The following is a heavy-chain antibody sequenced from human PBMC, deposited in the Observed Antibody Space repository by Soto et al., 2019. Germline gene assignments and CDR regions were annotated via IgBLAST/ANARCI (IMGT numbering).Heavy chain of an antibody. V-gene: IGHV4-34*01. CDR1: GGSFSGYY. Sequence: PSETLSLTCAVYGGSFSGYYWSWIRQPPGKGLEWVGEINHSGSTKYNPSLKSRVTISVDTSKNQFSLELSCVSSEDTAVYYCARGNVVVRVGAPGYYGMDGWGQGTTVTVSS. J-gene: IGHJ6*02. D-gene: IGHD2-2*01. CDR2: INHSGST. CDR3: ARGNVVVRVGAPGYYGMDG.